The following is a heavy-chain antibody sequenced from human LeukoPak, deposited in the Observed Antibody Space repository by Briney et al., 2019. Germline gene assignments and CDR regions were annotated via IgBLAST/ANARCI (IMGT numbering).Heavy chain of an antibody. J-gene: IGHJ4*02. D-gene: IGHD2-21*01. V-gene: IGHV4-39*01. Sequence: TSETLSLTCTVSGGSISSSSYYWGWIRQPPGKGLEWIGSIYYSGSTYYNPSLKSRVTISVDTSKNQFSLKLRSVTAADTAVYYCARLKEFQKIFDYWGQGTLVTVSS. CDR2: IYYSGST. CDR3: ARLKEFQKIFDY. CDR1: GGSISSSSYY.